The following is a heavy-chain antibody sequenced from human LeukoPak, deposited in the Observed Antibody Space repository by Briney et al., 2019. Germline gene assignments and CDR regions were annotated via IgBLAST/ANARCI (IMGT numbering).Heavy chain of an antibody. CDR1: GFTFSTYA. Sequence: GGSLRLSCAASGFTFSTYAMSWVRQAPGKGLEWVSAISGSGGSTYYADSVKGRFTISRDNSKNTLYLQMNSLRAEDTAAYYCARGYRKITMIVVVTMHDAFDIWGQGTMVTVSS. CDR3: ARGYRKITMIVVVTMHDAFDI. CDR2: ISGSGGST. D-gene: IGHD3-22*01. V-gene: IGHV3-23*01. J-gene: IGHJ3*02.